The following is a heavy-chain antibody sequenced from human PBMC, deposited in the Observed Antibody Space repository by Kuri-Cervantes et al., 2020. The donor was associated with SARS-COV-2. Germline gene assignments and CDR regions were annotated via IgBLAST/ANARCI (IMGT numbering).Heavy chain of an antibody. D-gene: IGHD3-10*01. V-gene: IGHV4-34*01. J-gene: IGHJ3*02. CDR2: INHSGST. CDR3: ARGDYSPRAFDI. CDR1: GGSFSGYY. Sequence: GSLRLSCAVYGGSFSGYYWSWIRQPPGKGLEWIGEINHSGSTNYNPSLKSRVTISVDTSKNQFSLKLSSVTAADTVVYYCARGDYSPRAFDIWGQGTMVTVSS.